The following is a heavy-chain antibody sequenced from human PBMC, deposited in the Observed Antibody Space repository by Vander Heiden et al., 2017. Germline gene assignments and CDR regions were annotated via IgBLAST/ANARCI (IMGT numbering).Heavy chain of an antibody. Sequence: QVQLVESGGGVVQPGRSLRLSCAASGFTFSSYGMHWVRQAPGKGLEWVAVISYDGSNKYYADSVKGRVTISRDNSKNTLYLQMNSLRAEETAVYYCAKDKNEGYSSGWADAFDIWGQGTMVTVSS. D-gene: IGHD6-19*01. CDR3: AKDKNEGYSSGWADAFDI. V-gene: IGHV3-30*18. CDR2: ISYDGSNK. J-gene: IGHJ3*02. CDR1: GFTFSSYG.